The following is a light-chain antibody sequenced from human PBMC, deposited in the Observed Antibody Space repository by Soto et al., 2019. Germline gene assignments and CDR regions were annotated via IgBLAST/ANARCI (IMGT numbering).Light chain of an antibody. CDR3: QQYNSYSWT. Sequence: MTPSPSTLSASVKDRVTITCRASQSISSWLAWYQQKPGKAPKLLIYDASSLESGVPSRFSGSGSGTEFTLTISSLQPDDFAPYYCQQYNSYSWTFGQGTKVDI. V-gene: IGKV1-5*01. J-gene: IGKJ1*01. CDR1: QSISSW. CDR2: DAS.